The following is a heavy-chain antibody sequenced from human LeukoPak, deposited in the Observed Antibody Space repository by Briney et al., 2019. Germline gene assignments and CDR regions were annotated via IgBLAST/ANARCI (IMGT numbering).Heavy chain of an antibody. D-gene: IGHD7-27*01. CDR3: ARVVYPNWGSSY. CDR1: GYTFTSYG. V-gene: IGHV1-18*01. CDR2: ISAYNGNT. J-gene: IGHJ4*02. Sequence: ASVKVSCQASGYTFTSYGIRWVRQAPGQGLEWMGWISAYNGNTNYAQKLQCRVTMTTDTSTSTAYMELRSLRSDDTAVYYCARVVYPNWGSSYWGEGTLVTVSS.